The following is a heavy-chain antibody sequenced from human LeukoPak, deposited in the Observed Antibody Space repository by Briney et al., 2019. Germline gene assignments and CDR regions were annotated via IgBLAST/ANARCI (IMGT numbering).Heavy chain of an antibody. J-gene: IGHJ4*02. CDR3: ARIRAGSHLDYFDY. D-gene: IGHD6-13*01. CDR2: IDWDDDK. CDR1: GFSLRTSGMC. V-gene: IGHV2-70*11. Sequence: RESGPTLVNPTQTLTLTCTFSGFSLRTSGMCVSWVRQPPGKALEWLARIDWDDDKYYSTSLKTRLTISKVTSKNQVVLTMTNTDPEDTAMYYCARIRAGSHLDYFDYWGLGTLVTVSS.